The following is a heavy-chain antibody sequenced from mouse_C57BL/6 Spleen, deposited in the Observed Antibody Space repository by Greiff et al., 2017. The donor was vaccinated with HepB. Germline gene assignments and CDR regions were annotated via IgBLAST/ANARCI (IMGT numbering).Heavy chain of an antibody. V-gene: IGHV1-76*01. Sequence: QVQLQQSGAELVRPGASVKLSCKASGYTFTDYYINWVKQRPGQGLEWIARIYPGSGNTYYNEKFKGKATLTAEKSSSTAYMQLSSLTSEDSAVYFCARDWYGSSYGYFDVWGTGTTVTVSS. CDR1: GYTFTDYY. D-gene: IGHD1-1*01. CDR2: IYPGSGNT. J-gene: IGHJ1*03. CDR3: ARDWYGSSYGYFDV.